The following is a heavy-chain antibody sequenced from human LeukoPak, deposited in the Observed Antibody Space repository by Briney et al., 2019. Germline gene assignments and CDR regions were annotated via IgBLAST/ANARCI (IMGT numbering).Heavy chain of an antibody. CDR2: IWYDGSYK. CDR3: AKRLVATGGYYFDY. CDR1: GFTFSQYG. D-gene: IGHD1-26*01. V-gene: IGHV3-33*06. Sequence: PGGSLRLSCAASGFTFSQYGMHWVRQAPGKGLEWVAAIWYDGSYKYYADSVRGRFTISRDNSKNTVYVQMNSLRAEDTAVYYCAKRLVATGGYYFDYWGQGTLVTVSS. J-gene: IGHJ4*02.